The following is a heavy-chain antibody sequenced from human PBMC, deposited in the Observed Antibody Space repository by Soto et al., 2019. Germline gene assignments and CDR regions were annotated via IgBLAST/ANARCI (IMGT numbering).Heavy chain of an antibody. J-gene: IGHJ6*02. CDR1: GGXIXXSGXX. Sequence: QVQLQESGPGLVKPSQTLSLTCTVSGGXIXXSGXXXXXXXXXXXXGLXXXGYISYSGTTDYAPSLKSRVTMSVDTSKNQFFLNLTSVTAADTAVYYCGRDAVTKRDFYYYGMDVWGRGTTVTVSS. V-gene: IGHV4-31*03. CDR2: ISYSGTT. CDR3: GRDAVTKRDFYYYGMDV. D-gene: IGHD4-4*01.